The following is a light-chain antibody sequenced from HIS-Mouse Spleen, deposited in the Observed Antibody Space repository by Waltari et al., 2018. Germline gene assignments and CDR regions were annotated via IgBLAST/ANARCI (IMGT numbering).Light chain of an antibody. J-gene: IGLJ3*02. Sequence: QSALTQPASVSGSPGQSITISCTGTSSDVGGYNYVSWYQQHPGKAPKLMIYEVSTRPSGVSNRVSGSKSGNTASRTISVLQAEDEADYYCSSYTSSSTLWVFGGGTKLTVL. CDR2: EVS. CDR1: SSDVGGYNY. V-gene: IGLV2-14*01. CDR3: SSYTSSSTLWV.